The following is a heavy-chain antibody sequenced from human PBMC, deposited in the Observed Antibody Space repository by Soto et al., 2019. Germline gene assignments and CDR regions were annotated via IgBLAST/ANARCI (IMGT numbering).Heavy chain of an antibody. CDR1: GFTFSSYA. J-gene: IGHJ4*02. D-gene: IGHD1-26*01. CDR2: ISGSGGST. CDR3: AKALSGSFDYFDY. Sequence: GGSLRLSCAAAGFTFSSYAMSWVRQAPGKGLEWVSAISGSGGSTYYADSVKGRFTISRDNSKNTLYLQMNSLRAEDTAVYYCAKALSGSFDYFDYWGQGTLVTVSS. V-gene: IGHV3-23*01.